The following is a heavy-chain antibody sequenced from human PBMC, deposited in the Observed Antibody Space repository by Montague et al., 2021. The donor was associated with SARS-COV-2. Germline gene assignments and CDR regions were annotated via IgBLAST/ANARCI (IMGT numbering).Heavy chain of an antibody. V-gene: IGHV4-39*01. Sequence: SETLSLTCSVSGYSISSNRYDWVWTRRPPGKGLDGIVNVYDKGNTYHNPPVESPVTISIDTSKNQFSLTLGSATAADTTVYASARHCMMLHRFDYWGQGTLVTVSS. CDR1: GYSISSNRYD. CDR2: VYDKGNT. J-gene: IGHJ4*02. D-gene: IGHD3-10*02. CDR3: ARHCMMLHRFDY.